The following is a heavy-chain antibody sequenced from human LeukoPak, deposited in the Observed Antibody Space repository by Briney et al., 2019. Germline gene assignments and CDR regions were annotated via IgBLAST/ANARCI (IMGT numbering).Heavy chain of an antibody. V-gene: IGHV4-38-2*02. CDR1: GYSISSGYY. CDR2: IYHSGST. J-gene: IGHJ5*02. CDR3: ASTAAAGTGWFDP. Sequence: SETLSLTCTVSGYSISSGYYWGWIRQPPGKGLEWIGSIYHSGSTYYNPSLKSRVTMSVDTSKNQFSLKLSSVTAADTAVYYCASTAAAGTGWFDPWGQGTLVTVSS. D-gene: IGHD6-13*01.